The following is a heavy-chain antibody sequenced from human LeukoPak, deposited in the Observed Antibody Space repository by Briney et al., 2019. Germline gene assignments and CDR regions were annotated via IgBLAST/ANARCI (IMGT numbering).Heavy chain of an antibody. CDR3: AKWNSGPYYYDSSGDSIDY. V-gene: IGHV3-21*04. CDR1: GFTFSSYS. CDR2: ISSSSSYI. J-gene: IGHJ4*02. D-gene: IGHD3-22*01. Sequence: PGGSLRLSCAASGFTFSSYSMNWVRQAPGRGLEWVSSISSSSSYIYYADSVKGRFTISRGNSKNTLYLQMNSLRAEDTAVYYCAKWNSGPYYYDSSGDSIDYWGQGTLVTVSS.